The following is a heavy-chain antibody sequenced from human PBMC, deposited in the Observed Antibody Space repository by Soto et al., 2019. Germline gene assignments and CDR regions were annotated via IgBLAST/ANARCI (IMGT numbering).Heavy chain of an antibody. CDR1: GYSISSSNW. J-gene: IGHJ5*02. CDR2: IYHSGST. CDR3: ARKQWLAPNCFDP. V-gene: IGHV4-4*02. D-gene: IGHD6-19*01. Sequence: SETLSLTCAVSGYSISSSNWWGWIRQPPGKGLEWIGEIYHSGSTNYNSSLKCRVTISVDKSKNQFSLKLSSVTAADTAVYYCARKQWLAPNCFDPWGQGTLVTVPQ.